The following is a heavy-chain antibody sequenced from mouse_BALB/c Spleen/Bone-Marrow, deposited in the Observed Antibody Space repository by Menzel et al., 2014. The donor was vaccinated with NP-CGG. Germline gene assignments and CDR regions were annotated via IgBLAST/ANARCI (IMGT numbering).Heavy chain of an antibody. Sequence: DVILVESGGGLVKPGGSLKLSCAASGFTFSSYAMSWVRQTPEKRLEWVATISSGGSYTYYPDSVKGRFTISRDNAKNTLYLQMSSLRSEDTAMYYCARLRTTEAMDYWGQGTSVTVSS. CDR1: GFTFSSYA. CDR3: ARLRTTEAMDY. V-gene: IGHV5-9-1*01. D-gene: IGHD2-12*01. J-gene: IGHJ4*01. CDR2: ISSGGSYT.